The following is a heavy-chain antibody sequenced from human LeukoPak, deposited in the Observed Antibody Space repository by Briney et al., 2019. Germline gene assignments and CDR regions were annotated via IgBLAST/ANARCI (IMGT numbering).Heavy chain of an antibody. CDR2: INQVGSQK. V-gene: IGHV3-7*05. D-gene: IGHD1-14*01. J-gene: IGHJ4*02. CDR3: ARSNREFASGTGDY. Sequence: GESLKISCAASGFSFSSHWMSWVRQAPGKGLEWVANINQVGSQKYYVDSVKGRSSISRDNAKNSLYLQMNSLRAEDTAVYYCARSNREFASGTGDYWGQGTLVTVSS. CDR1: GFSFSSHW.